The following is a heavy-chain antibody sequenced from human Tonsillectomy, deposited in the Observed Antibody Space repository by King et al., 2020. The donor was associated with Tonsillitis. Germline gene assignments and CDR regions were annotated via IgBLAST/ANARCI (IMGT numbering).Heavy chain of an antibody. D-gene: IGHD6-6*01. V-gene: IGHV4-39*01. CDR1: GGSISSSSYY. CDR3: ASALGYNSSAAFDI. J-gene: IGHJ3*02. Sequence: QLQESGPGLVKPSETLTLTCTVSGGSISSSSYYWGWIRQPPGKGLEWIGSIYYSGSTYYNPSLKSRVTISVDTSKNQFSLKLSSVTAADTAVYHCASALGYNSSAAFDIWGQGTMVTVSS. CDR2: IYYSGST.